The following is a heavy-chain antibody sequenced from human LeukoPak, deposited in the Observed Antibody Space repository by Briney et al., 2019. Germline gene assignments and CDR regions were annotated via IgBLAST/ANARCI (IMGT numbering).Heavy chain of an antibody. Sequence: SETLSLTCTVSGGSISSYYWSWIRQPPGKGLEWIGYIYYSGSTNYNPSLKSRVTISVDTSKNQFSLKLSSVTAADTAVYYCGGCSSIRGLHSYYGMDVWGQGTTVTVSS. J-gene: IGHJ6*02. CDR2: IYYSGST. V-gene: IGHV4-59*08. CDR3: GGCSSIRGLHSYYGMDV. CDR1: GGSISSYY. D-gene: IGHD2-2*01.